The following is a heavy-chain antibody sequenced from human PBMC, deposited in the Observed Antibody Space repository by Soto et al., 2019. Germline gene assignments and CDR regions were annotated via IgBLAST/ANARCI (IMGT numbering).Heavy chain of an antibody. Sequence: QVQLQESGPGLVKPSQTLSLTCTVSRGPISSGGYYWSWIRQHPVKGLEWIGYIYYSGSTYYNPSLTSRATISVDTSKSQFSLKLSSVTAADTAVYYCARGPPLYYYDSSGLYGFDPWGQGTLVTVSS. J-gene: IGHJ5*02. CDR3: ARGPPLYYYDSSGLYGFDP. V-gene: IGHV4-31*03. D-gene: IGHD3-22*01. CDR2: IYYSGST. CDR1: RGPISSGGYY.